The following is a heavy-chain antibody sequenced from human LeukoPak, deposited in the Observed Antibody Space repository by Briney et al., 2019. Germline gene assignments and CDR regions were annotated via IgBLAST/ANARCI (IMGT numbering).Heavy chain of an antibody. J-gene: IGHJ4*02. Sequence: GGSLRLSCAASGFTFSSYSMNWVRQAPGKGLEWVSSISSSSSYIYYADSVKGRFTISRDNAKNSLYLQMNSLRAEDTAVYYCASDPTMTTVTTPGGWGQGTLVTVSS. CDR2: ISSSSSYI. CDR3: ASDPTMTTVTTPGG. CDR1: GFTFSSYS. D-gene: IGHD4-17*01. V-gene: IGHV3-21*01.